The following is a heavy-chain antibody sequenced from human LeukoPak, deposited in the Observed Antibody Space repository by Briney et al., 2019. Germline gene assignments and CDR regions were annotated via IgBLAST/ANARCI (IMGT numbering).Heavy chain of an antibody. V-gene: IGHV4-30-2*01. CDR1: GGSISSGGYS. CDR3: ARAFSDRDRGVYYLGYFDH. J-gene: IGHJ4*02. D-gene: IGHD3-22*01. Sequence: SETLSLTCAVSGGSISSGGYSWSWIRQPPGKGLEWIGYIYHSGSTYYNPSLKSRVTISVDRSKNQFSLKLSSVTAAATAVYSCARAFSDRDRGVYYLGYFDHWGQETLVTDSS. CDR2: IYHSGST.